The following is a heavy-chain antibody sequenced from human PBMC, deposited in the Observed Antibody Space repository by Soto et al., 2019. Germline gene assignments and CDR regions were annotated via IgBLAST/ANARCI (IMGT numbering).Heavy chain of an antibody. D-gene: IGHD3-10*01. CDR2: INHSGST. V-gene: IGHV4-34*01. J-gene: IGHJ5*02. CDR1: GGSFSGYY. Sequence: QVQLQQWGAGLLKPSETLSLTCAVYGGSFSGYYWSWIRQPPGKGLEWIGEINHSGSTNYNPSLKSRVTISVDTSKNPFSLKLSSVTAADTAVYYCARGTRGEYGSGSYYNGNWFDPWGQGTLVTVSS. CDR3: ARGTRGEYGSGSYYNGNWFDP.